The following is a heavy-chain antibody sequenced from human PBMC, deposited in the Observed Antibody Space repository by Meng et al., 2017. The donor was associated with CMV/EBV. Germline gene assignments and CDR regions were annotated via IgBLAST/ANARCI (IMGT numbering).Heavy chain of an antibody. CDR1: GGSFSGYY. Sequence: SDTLSLTCAVYGGSFSGYYWSWIRQPPGKGLEWIGEINHSGSTNYNPSLKSRVTISVDTSKNQFSLKLSSVTAADTAVYYCARYGMGAPAFGDYYYYGMDVWGQGTTVTVSS. D-gene: IGHD2-2*01. V-gene: IGHV4-34*01. CDR3: ARYGMGAPAFGDYYYYGMDV. CDR2: INHSGST. J-gene: IGHJ6*02.